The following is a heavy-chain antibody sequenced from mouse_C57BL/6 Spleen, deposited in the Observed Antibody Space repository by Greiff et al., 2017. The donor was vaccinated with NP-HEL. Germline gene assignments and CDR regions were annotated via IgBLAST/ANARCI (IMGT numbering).Heavy chain of an antibody. V-gene: IGHV1-80*01. CDR3: ARLYGSTYFDY. J-gene: IGHJ2*01. CDR2: IYPGDGDT. Sequence: VQLQQSGAELVKPGASVKISCKASGYAFSSYWMNWVTQRPGKGLEWIGQIYPGDGDTNYNGKFKGKATLTADKSSSTAYMQLSSLTSEDSAVYFCARLYGSTYFDYWGQGTTLTVSS. D-gene: IGHD1-1*01. CDR1: GYAFSSYW.